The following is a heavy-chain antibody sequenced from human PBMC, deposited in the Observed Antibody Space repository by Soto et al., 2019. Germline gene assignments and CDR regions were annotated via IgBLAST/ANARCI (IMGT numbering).Heavy chain of an antibody. Sequence: GGSLRLSCAASGFTFSSYGMHWVRQAPGKGLEWVAVISYDGSNKYYADSVKGRFTISRDNSKNTLYLQMNSLRAEDTAVYYCAKDGYYYDSSGYYCDYWRQGTLITVSS. CDR2: ISYDGSNK. D-gene: IGHD3-22*01. CDR3: AKDGYYYDSSGYYCDY. J-gene: IGHJ4*02. CDR1: GFTFSSYG. V-gene: IGHV3-30*18.